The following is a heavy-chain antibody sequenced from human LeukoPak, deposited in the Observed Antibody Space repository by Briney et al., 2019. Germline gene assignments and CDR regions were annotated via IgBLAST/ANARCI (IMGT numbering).Heavy chain of an antibody. J-gene: IGHJ4*02. Sequence: SETPSLTCAVYGGSFSGYYCSWIRQPPGKGLEWIGEINHSGSTNYNPSLKSRVTISVDTSRNQFSLKLSSVTAADTAVYYCARSNQWLVRNLDYWGQGTLVTVSS. D-gene: IGHD6-19*01. CDR1: GGSFSGYY. CDR3: ARSNQWLVRNLDY. CDR2: INHSGST. V-gene: IGHV4-34*01.